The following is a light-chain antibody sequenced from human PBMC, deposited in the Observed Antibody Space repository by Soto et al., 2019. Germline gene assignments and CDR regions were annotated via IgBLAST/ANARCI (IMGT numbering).Light chain of an antibody. V-gene: IGLV2-8*01. CDR2: EVS. Sequence: QSALTQPPSASGSPGQSVTISCTGTSSDIGAYNYVSWFQQHPGEAPKLIISEVSKRPSGVPDRFSGSKSGNTASLTVSGLQPEDEADYYCSSYAGSNKSVFGTGTKVTVL. J-gene: IGLJ1*01. CDR3: SSYAGSNKSV. CDR1: SSDIGAYNY.